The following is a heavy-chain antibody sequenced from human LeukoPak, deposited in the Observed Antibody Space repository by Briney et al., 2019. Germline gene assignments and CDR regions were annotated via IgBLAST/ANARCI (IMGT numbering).Heavy chain of an antibody. CDR3: AKDVNYDILNGYEGSGYFDY. J-gene: IGHJ4*02. V-gene: IGHV3-43*02. CDR1: GFTFDDYA. CDR2: ISGDGGST. D-gene: IGHD3-9*01. Sequence: GGSLRLSCAASGFTFDDYAMHWVRQAPGKGLEWVSLISGDGGSTYYADSVKGRFTISRDNSKNSLYLQMNSLRTEDTALYYCAKDVNYDILNGYEGSGYFDYWGQGTLVTVSS.